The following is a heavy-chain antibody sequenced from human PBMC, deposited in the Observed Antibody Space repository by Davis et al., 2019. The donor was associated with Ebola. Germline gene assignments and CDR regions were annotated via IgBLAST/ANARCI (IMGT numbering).Heavy chain of an antibody. J-gene: IGHJ6*03. CDR1: GGSISSYY. CDR2: IYYSGST. Sequence: PSETLSLTCTVSGGSISSYYWSWIRQPPGKGLEWIGYIYYSGSTNHNPSLKSRVTISVDTSKNQFSLKLSSVTAADTAVYYCARVFDYYYMDVWGKGTTVTVSS. V-gene: IGHV4-59*01. CDR3: ARVFDYYYMDV. D-gene: IGHD3-10*02.